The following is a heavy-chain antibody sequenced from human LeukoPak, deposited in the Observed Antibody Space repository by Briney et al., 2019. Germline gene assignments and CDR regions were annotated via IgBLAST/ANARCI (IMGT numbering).Heavy chain of an antibody. CDR2: IYTSGST. V-gene: IGHV4-4*07. CDR3: ARDYGYYDSSGSLNVDAFDI. D-gene: IGHD3-22*01. Sequence: SETLSLTCTVSGGSISSYYWSWIRQPAGKGLEWIGRIYTSGSTNYNPSLKSRVTMSVDTSKNQFSLKLSSVTAADTAVYYCARDYGYYDSSGSLNVDAFDIWGQGTMVTVSS. J-gene: IGHJ3*02. CDR1: GGSISSYY.